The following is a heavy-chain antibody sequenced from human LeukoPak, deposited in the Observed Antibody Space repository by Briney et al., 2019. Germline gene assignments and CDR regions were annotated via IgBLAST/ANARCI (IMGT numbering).Heavy chain of an antibody. D-gene: IGHD3-22*01. Sequence: GASVKVSCKASGYTFTSYGISWVRQAPGQGLEWMGWISAYNGNTNYAQKLQGRVTMTTDTSTSTAYMELRSLRSDDTAVYYCARASYYYDSSGYSEDIWGQGTMVTVSS. V-gene: IGHV1-18*01. CDR3: ARASYYYDSSGYSEDI. CDR2: ISAYNGNT. J-gene: IGHJ3*02. CDR1: GYTFTSYG.